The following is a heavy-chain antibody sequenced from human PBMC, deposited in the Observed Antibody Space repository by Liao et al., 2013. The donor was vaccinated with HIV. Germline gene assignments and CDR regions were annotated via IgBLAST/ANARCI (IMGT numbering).Heavy chain of an antibody. CDR1: GGSISSSSYY. V-gene: IGHV4-39*07. CDR2: IYYSGST. Sequence: QVQLQQSGPGLVKPSETLSLTCTVSGGSISSSSYYWGWIRQPPGKGLEWIGSIYYSGSTYYNPSLKSRVTISVDTSKNQFSLKLSSVTAADTAVYYCARLGIAAASYFDYWGQGTLVTVSS. D-gene: IGHD6-13*01. J-gene: IGHJ4*02. CDR3: ARLGIAAASYFDY.